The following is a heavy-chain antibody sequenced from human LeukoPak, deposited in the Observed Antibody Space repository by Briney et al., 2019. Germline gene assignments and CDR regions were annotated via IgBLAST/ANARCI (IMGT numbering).Heavy chain of an antibody. Sequence: SETLSLTCTVSGSSISSGGYYWGWIRQPPGKGLEWIGSIYYSGSTYYNPSLKSRVTISVDTSRNQFSLKLSSVTAADTAVYYCASPGGGPTDYWGQGTLVTVSS. CDR2: IYYSGST. CDR1: GSSISSGGYY. D-gene: IGHD3-16*01. CDR3: ASPGGGPTDY. V-gene: IGHV4-39*01. J-gene: IGHJ4*02.